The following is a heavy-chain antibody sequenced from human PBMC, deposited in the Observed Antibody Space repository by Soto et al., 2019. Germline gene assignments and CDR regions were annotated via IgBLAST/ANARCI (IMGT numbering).Heavy chain of an antibody. D-gene: IGHD6-13*01. Sequence: VASVKVSCKASGGTFSSYAISWVRQAPGQGLEWMGGIIPIFSTPNYAQKFQGGVTITADESSSTAYMELSSLRSDDTAVYYCARDPGIAAAGTLTYSNYDMEGWGQGTTFRISS. CDR2: IIPIFSTP. V-gene: IGHV1-69*13. CDR1: GGTFSSYA. J-gene: IGHJ6*02. CDR3: ARDPGIAAAGTLTYSNYDMEG.